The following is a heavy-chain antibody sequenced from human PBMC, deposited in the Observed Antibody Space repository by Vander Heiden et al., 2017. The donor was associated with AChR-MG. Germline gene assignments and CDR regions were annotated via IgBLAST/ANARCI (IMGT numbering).Heavy chain of an antibody. CDR1: GFTFSSDW. J-gene: IGHJ5*02. CDR3: ARGGYFWSGYFNWFDP. D-gene: IGHD3-3*01. V-gene: IGHV3-74*01. Sequence: EVQLVESGGGLVQPGGSLSLSFAASGFTFSSDWMHWVRQARGKGLVWGSRINSDGSSTSYADSVKGRFTISRDNAKNTLYLQMNSLRAEDTAVYYCARGGYFWSGYFNWFDPWGQGTLVTVSS. CDR2: INSDGSST.